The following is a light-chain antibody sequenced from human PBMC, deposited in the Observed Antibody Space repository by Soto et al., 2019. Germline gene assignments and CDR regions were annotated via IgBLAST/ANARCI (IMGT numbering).Light chain of an antibody. J-gene: IGKJ1*01. CDR2: GAS. CDR3: QQYNNWPWT. V-gene: IGKV3-15*01. Sequence: EILLTQSPATLSVSPGGRATLSCRASQSISDTLAWYQQKPGQAPRLLIHGASTRATGFPARFSGSGSGTDFTLTISSLQSEDFAVYYCQQYNNWPWTFGQGTKVAIK. CDR1: QSISDT.